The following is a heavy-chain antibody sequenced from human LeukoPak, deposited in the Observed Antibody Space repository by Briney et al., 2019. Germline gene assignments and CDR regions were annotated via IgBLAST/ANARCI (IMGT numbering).Heavy chain of an antibody. CDR3: AKSHHVTAIDY. Sequence: GGSLRLSCAASGFTFSHYGMTWVRQAPGKGLEWVSAISGSGGSTYYTGSVKGRFTISRDNSKNTLYLQMNSLRADDTAVYYCAKSHHVTAIDYWGQGTLVTVSS. CDR1: GFTFSHYG. CDR2: ISGSGGST. V-gene: IGHV3-23*01. J-gene: IGHJ4*02. D-gene: IGHD2-21*02.